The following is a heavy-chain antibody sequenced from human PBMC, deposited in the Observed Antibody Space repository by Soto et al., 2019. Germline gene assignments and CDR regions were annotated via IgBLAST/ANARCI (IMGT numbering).Heavy chain of an antibody. CDR3: AREVGRYYGMDV. Sequence: SETLSLTCTVSGGSISSYYWSWIRQPPGKGLEWIGYIYYSGSTNYNPSLKSRVTISVDTSKNQFSLKLSSVTAADTAVYYCAREVGRYYGMDVWGQGTTVTVSS. CDR2: IYYSGST. CDR1: GGSISSYY. D-gene: IGHD1-26*01. J-gene: IGHJ6*02. V-gene: IGHV4-59*01.